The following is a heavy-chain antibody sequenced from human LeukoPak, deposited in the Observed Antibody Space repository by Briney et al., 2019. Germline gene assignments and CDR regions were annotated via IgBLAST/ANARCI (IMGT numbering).Heavy chain of an antibody. CDR2: ISPCNGRT. CDR1: GYTFTNYG. J-gene: IGHJ4*02. D-gene: IGHD7-27*01. Sequence: ASVTVSCTTSGYTFTNYGMTWVRQAPGQGLEWMGWISPCNGRTHSALKFQDRVTMTTDTSASTAYMELRSLISNDTAIYFCARTTNSGDEDFWGQGTLVTVSS. CDR3: ARTTNSGDEDF. V-gene: IGHV1-18*01.